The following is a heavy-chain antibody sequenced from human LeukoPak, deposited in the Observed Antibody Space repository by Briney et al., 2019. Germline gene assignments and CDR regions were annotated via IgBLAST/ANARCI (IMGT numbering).Heavy chain of an antibody. J-gene: IGHJ6*02. V-gene: IGHV3-15*01. Sequence: GGSLRLSCVDSGFTFTNAWMSWVRQAPGKGLEWIGRIKSKTDGETTNYAEPVRGRFTISRDDSKSAVYLQMNSLRAEDTAVYYCAQRYSHILTYYGMDVWGQGTTVTVSS. CDR3: AQRYSHILTYYGMDV. CDR1: GFTFTNAW. CDR2: IKSKTDGETT. D-gene: IGHD3-9*01.